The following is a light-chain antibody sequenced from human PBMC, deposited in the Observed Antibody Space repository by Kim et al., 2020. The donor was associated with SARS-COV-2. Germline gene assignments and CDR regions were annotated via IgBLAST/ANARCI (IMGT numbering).Light chain of an antibody. CDR3: ASWDDSLNGPV. CDR2: SNN. CDR1: SSNIGSNS. J-gene: IGLJ3*02. Sequence: GRRVTIPCSGSSSNIGSNSVNWYQQLPGTAPKLLIYSNNQRPSGVPDRFSGSKSGTSASLAISGLQSEDEADYYCASWDDSLNGPVFGGGTQLTVL. V-gene: IGLV1-44*01.